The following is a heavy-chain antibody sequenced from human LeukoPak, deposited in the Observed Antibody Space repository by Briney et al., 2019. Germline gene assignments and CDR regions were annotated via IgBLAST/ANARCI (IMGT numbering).Heavy chain of an antibody. CDR3: AKDEMWAPESLL. D-gene: IGHD5-24*01. V-gene: IGHV3-23*01. CDR2: ISGSGGST. Sequence: AGGSLRLSCAASGFTFSSYAMSWVRQAPGKGLEWVSAISGSGGSTYYADSVKGRFTISRDNSKNTLYLQMNSLRAEDTAVYYCAKDEMWAPESLLWGQGTLVTVSS. CDR1: GFTFSSYA. J-gene: IGHJ4*02.